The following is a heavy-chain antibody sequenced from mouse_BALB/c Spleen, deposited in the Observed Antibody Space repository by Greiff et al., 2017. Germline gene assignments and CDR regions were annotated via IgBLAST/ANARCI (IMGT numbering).Heavy chain of an antibody. J-gene: IGHJ2*01. CDR1: GFTFSSFG. CDR2: ISSGSSTI. Sequence: EVQRVESGGGLVQPGGSRKLSCAASGFTFSSFGMHWVRQAPEKGLEWVAYISSGSSTIYYADTVKGRFTISRENPKNTLFLQMTSLRSEDTAMYYCARLGYAGSYYFDYWGQGTTLTVSS. D-gene: IGHD2-2*01. CDR3: ARLGYAGSYYFDY. V-gene: IGHV5-17*02.